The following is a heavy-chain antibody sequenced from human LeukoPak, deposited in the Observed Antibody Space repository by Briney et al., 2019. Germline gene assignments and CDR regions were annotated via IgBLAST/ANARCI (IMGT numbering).Heavy chain of an antibody. CDR2: IYSGGST. D-gene: IGHD3-16*01. CDR3: AREGGLGSFDP. V-gene: IGHV3-53*01. CDR1: GFTFRSNY. J-gene: IGHJ5*02. Sequence: PGGSLRLSCAASGFTFRSNYMSWVRQAPGKGLEWVSVIYSGGSTYYADSVKGRFTISRDNSKNTLYLQMDSLRAEDTAVHYCAREGGLGSFDPWGQGTLVTVFS.